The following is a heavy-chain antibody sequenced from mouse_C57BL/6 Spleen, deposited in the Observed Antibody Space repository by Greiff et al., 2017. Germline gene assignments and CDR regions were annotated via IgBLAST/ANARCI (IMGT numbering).Heavy chain of an antibody. CDR1: GYTFTSYW. D-gene: IGHD1-1*01. CDR2: IDPSDSYT. Sequence: QVQLKQPGAELVMPGASVKLSCKASGYTFTSYWMHWVKQRPGQGLEWIGEIDPSDSYTNYNQKFKGKSTLTVDKSSSTAYMQLSSLTSEDSAVYYCARGYYGSSSPFAYWGQGTLVTVSA. J-gene: IGHJ3*01. CDR3: ARGYYGSSSPFAY. V-gene: IGHV1-69*01.